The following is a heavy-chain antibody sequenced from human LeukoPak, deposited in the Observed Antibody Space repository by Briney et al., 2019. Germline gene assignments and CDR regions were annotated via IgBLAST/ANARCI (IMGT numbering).Heavy chain of an antibody. CDR2: ISSSGSTI. J-gene: IGHJ6*03. V-gene: IGHV3-11*04. D-gene: IGHD5-18*01. CDR3: ARDGKYIYGFGYYHYYMDV. Sequence: GGSLRLSCAASGFTFSDYYMSWIRQAPGKGLEWVSYISSSGSTIYYADSVKGRFTISRDNAKNSLYLQMNSLRGEDTGLYYCARDGKYIYGFGYYHYYMDVWGKGTTVTVSS. CDR1: GFTFSDYY.